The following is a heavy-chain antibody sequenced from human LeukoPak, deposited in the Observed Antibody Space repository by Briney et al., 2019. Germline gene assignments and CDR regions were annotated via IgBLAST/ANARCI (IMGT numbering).Heavy chain of an antibody. CDR3: AKGVYSVKRAWYYFDY. Sequence: PGGSLRLSCAASGFTFSSYAMSWVRQAPGKGLEWVSAISGSGGSTYYADSVKGRFTISRDNSKNTLYLQMNSLRAEDTAVYYCAKGVYSVKRAWYYFDYWGQGTLVTVSS. CDR1: GFTFSSYA. CDR2: ISGSGGST. J-gene: IGHJ4*02. D-gene: IGHD3-22*01. V-gene: IGHV3-23*01.